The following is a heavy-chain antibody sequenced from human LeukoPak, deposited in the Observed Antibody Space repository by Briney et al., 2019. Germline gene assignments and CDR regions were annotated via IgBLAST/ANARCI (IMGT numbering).Heavy chain of an antibody. J-gene: IGHJ4*02. CDR3: ARVLGSYAVDH. V-gene: IGHV3-11*01. Sequence: KPGGSLRLSCAASGFTFSDYYMSWIRQAPGKGLEWVSSISSSSSYIYYADSVKGRFTISRDDAKNSLYLQMNSLRAEDTAVYYCARVLGSYAVDHWGQGTLVTVSS. CDR2: ISSSSSYI. CDR1: GFTFSDYY. D-gene: IGHD3-16*01.